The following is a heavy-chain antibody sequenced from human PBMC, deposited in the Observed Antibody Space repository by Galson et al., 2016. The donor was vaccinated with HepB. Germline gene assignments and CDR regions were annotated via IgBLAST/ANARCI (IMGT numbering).Heavy chain of an antibody. CDR3: ARRRPPTVGGDIVARDY. D-gene: IGHD2-15*01. CDR2: INPNNGDT. V-gene: IGHV1-2*02. Sequence: SVKVSCKAFGYTFTAYYIYWVRQAPGQGLEWVGRINPNNGDTNYARKFQGRVTLSRDTSISTAYLELRRLRFDDTAVYYCARRRPPTVGGDIVARDYWGQGTLVSVSS. CDR1: GYTFTAYY. J-gene: IGHJ4*02.